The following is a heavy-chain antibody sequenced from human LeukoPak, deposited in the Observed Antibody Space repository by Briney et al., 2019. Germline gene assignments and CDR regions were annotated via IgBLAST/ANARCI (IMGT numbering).Heavy chain of an antibody. J-gene: IGHJ4*02. D-gene: IGHD6-13*01. V-gene: IGHV4-59*08. CDR1: GGSISSYY. CDR3: ARIIAAAGKGPFDY. Sequence: PSETLSLTCTVSGGSISSYYWSWIRQPPGKGLEWIGYIYYSGSTNYNPSLKSRVTISVDTSKNQFSLKLSSVTAADTAVYYCARIIAAAGKGPFDYWGQGTLVTVSS. CDR2: IYYSGST.